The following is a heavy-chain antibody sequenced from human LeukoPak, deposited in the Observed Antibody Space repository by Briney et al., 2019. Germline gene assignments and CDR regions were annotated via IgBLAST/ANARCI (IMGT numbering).Heavy chain of an antibody. J-gene: IGHJ4*02. CDR2: IYYSGST. Sequence: PSETLSLTCTVSGGSISSGDYYWSWIRQPPGKGLEWIGYIYYSGSTYYNPSLKSRVTISVDTSKNQFSLKLSSVTAADTAVYYCARDGNGRDGYNSGADYWGQGTLVTVSS. D-gene: IGHD5-24*01. V-gene: IGHV4-30-4*01. CDR3: ARDGNGRDGYNSGADY. CDR1: GGSISSGDYY.